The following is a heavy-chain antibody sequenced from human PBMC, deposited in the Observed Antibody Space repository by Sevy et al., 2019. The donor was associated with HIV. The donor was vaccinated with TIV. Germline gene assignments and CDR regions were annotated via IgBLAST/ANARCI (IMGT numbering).Heavy chain of an antibody. CDR1: GFTFADYP. J-gene: IGHJ4*02. V-gene: IGHV3-49*03. CDR3: TRERGGAASRFDY. D-gene: IGHD2-2*01. CDR2: ITRKSFGGSK. Sequence: GGSLRLSCAASGFTFADYPVNWFRQAPGKGLEWVGFITRKSFGGSKEYGASVKGRFSITREDSKSIAYLQMNSLTTEDAAGYFCTRERGGAASRFDYWGQGTLVTVSS.